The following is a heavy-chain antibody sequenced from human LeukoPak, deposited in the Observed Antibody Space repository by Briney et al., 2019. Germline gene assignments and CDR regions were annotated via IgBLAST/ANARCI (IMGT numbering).Heavy chain of an antibody. CDR3: AKLYGAYYYYGMDV. J-gene: IGHJ6*01. D-gene: IGHD4-17*01. CDR1: GLTVSKNY. Sequence: PGGSLRLSCAASGLTVSKNYMNWVRQAPGKGLEWVSVIYSGGSTDYADSVKGRFTISRDNSKNTLDLQMNSLRAEDTAVYYCAKLYGAYYYYGMDVXXQGTTVTVSS. V-gene: IGHV3-66*04. CDR2: IYSGGST.